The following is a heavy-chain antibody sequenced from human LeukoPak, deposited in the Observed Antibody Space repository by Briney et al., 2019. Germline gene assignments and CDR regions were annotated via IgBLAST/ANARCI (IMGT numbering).Heavy chain of an antibody. Sequence: PGGSLRLSCAASGFTFSRNAMNWVRQAPGKGLEWVSFISSSSDYMSYADSVKGRFTISRDNAKNSLYLQMNSLRAEDTAVYYCARPLDSSNNYFDYWGQGTLVTVSA. V-gene: IGHV3-21*01. D-gene: IGHD6-13*01. CDR3: ARPLDSSNNYFDY. CDR1: GFTFSRNA. CDR2: ISSSSDYM. J-gene: IGHJ4*02.